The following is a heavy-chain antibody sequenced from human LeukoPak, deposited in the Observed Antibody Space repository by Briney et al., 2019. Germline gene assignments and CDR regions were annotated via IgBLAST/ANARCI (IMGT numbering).Heavy chain of an antibody. CDR1: GFTFSSYA. D-gene: IGHD2-21*01. CDR2: ISGSGGSK. Sequence: GGSLRLSCAASGFTFSSYAMSWVRQAPGKGLEWVSAISGSGGSKYYTDSVKGRFAISRDNSKNTPWLQMNSLRAEDTAVYYCAKDGFLLWRGAFDIWGQGTMVTVSS. V-gene: IGHV3-23*01. J-gene: IGHJ3*02. CDR3: AKDGFLLWRGAFDI.